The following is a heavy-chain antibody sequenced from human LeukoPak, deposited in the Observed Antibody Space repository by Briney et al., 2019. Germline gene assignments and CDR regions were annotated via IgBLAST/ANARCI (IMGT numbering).Heavy chain of an antibody. CDR1: GFTFSSYA. J-gene: IGHJ4*02. CDR3: AKHLRTHVWFFDY. CDR2: ISGSGRQT. V-gene: IGHV3-23*01. Sequence: GGSLRLSCAASGFTFSSYALSWVRQAPGKGLEWVSLISGSGRQTEYGDSVKGRFTISRDNSKNTLSLQINSLKAEDTAIYYCAKHLRTHVWFFDYWGQGTLVTVSS. D-gene: IGHD3-9*01.